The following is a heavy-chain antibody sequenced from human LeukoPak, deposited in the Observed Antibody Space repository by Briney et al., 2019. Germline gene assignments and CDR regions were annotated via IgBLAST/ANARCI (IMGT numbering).Heavy chain of an antibody. J-gene: IGHJ3*01. CDR2: IGASGEST. Sequence: GASKSLSGAATVFVFSVAAMTWVRQAPGKGLEWVSLIGASGESTYYADSVKGRFTISRDNSKNTLSLQMNSLRVEDTATYFCAKDIQLSTWGLGTMVTVSS. CDR3: AKDIQLST. D-gene: IGHD5-24*01. V-gene: IGHV3-23*01. CDR1: VFVFSVAA.